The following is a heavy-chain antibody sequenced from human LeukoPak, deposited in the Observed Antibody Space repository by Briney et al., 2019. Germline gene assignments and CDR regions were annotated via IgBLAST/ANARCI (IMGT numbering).Heavy chain of an antibody. V-gene: IGHV3-64*01. CDR2: INNNGRGT. CDR1: GFTFSNHG. CDR3: ANSGYSSSWGSDY. Sequence: PGGSLRLSCAASGFTFSNHGMHWVRQAPGKGLEYVSGINNNGRGTYYANSVKGRYTISRDNAKNTLYIQMGSLRAEDTAVYYCANSGYSSSWGSDYWGQGTLVTVSS. D-gene: IGHD6-13*01. J-gene: IGHJ4*02.